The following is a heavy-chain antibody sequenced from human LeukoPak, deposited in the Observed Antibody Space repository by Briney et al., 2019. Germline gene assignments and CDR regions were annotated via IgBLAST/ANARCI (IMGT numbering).Heavy chain of an antibody. CDR1: GFAFSSYA. V-gene: IGHV3-23*01. Sequence: GGSLRLSCAASGFAFSSYAMSWVRQAPGKGLEWVSAISGSGGSTYYADSVKGRFTISRDNSKNTLYLQMNSLRAEDTAVYYCAREFPYCSSTSCYHWFDPWGQGTLVTVSS. CDR2: ISGSGGST. J-gene: IGHJ5*02. CDR3: AREFPYCSSTSCYHWFDP. D-gene: IGHD2-2*01.